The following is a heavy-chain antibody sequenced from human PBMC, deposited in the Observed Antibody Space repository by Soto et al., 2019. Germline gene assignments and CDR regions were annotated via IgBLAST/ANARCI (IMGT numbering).Heavy chain of an antibody. V-gene: IGHV4-31*03. CDR3: AREDINESFFDS. J-gene: IGHJ4*02. Sequence: QVQLQESGPGLVKPSQTLSLTCSVSGGYISSGGNYWSWIRQHPGKGLEWIGFIYYTGHTKYNAALKSRVNISGDMSQNQFSLTLTSVTAADTAVYYCAREDINESFFDSRGPGILVTVSS. CDR1: GGYISSGGNY. CDR2: IYYTGHT. D-gene: IGHD2-8*01.